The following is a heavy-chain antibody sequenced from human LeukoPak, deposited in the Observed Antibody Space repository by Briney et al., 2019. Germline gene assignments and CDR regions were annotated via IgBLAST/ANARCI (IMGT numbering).Heavy chain of an antibody. D-gene: IGHD4-23*01. Sequence: SETLSLTCAVSGGSISSSNWWSWVRQPPGKGLEWIGEIYHSGSTNYNPSLKSRVTISEDKSKNQFSLKLSSVTAADTAVYYCAAYGGNGIFDYWGQGTLVTVSS. J-gene: IGHJ4*02. CDR3: AAYGGNGIFDY. CDR1: GGSISSSNW. V-gene: IGHV4-4*02. CDR2: IYHSGST.